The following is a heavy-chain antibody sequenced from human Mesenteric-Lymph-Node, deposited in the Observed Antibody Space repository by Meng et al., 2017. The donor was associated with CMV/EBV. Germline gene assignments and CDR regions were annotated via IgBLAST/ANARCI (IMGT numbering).Heavy chain of an antibody. J-gene: IGHJ4*02. V-gene: IGHV4-34*01. CDR1: CGSFSGYY. CDR2: INHSGVP. D-gene: IGHD2-15*01. CDR3: ARGSDIPVNNY. Sequence: QVQLXXXGAGLXKPSETLSLTCAVYCGSFSGYYWSWSRPPPGVGLEWIGEINHSGVPNYNPSXXSRVXXXLDRSXXXFSXKXXSVTXXXTAXXXXARGSDIPVNNYWGQGTLVTVSS.